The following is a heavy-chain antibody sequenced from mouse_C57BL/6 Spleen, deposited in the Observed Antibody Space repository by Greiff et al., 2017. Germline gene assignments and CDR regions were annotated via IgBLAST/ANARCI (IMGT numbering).Heavy chain of an antibody. CDR1: GYTFTSYW. J-gene: IGHJ2*01. CDR3: ARGGRPYYFDY. CDR2: INPSNGVT. D-gene: IGHD6-1*01. V-gene: IGHV1-53*01. Sequence: VQLQQPGTELVKPRASVKLSCKASGYTFTSYWMHWVKQRPGQGLEWIGNINPSNGVTNYNEKFKSKATLTVDKSSSTAYMQLSSLTSEDSAVYYCARGGRPYYFDYWGQGTTLTVSS.